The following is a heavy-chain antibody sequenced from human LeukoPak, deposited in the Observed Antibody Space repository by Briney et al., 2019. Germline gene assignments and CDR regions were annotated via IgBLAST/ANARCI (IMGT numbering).Heavy chain of an antibody. D-gene: IGHD3-22*01. CDR3: ARDPRGPTGYDSSGRDSFDY. Sequence: GGSLRLSCAASGFTFSSHGMNWVRQAPGKGLEWVSGISPSGGITYYTDSVKGRFTISRDNSKNTLYLQISSLRTEDTAVYYCARDPRGPTGYDSSGRDSFDYWGQGTLVTVSS. CDR1: GFTFSSHG. V-gene: IGHV3-23*01. CDR2: ISPSGGIT. J-gene: IGHJ4*02.